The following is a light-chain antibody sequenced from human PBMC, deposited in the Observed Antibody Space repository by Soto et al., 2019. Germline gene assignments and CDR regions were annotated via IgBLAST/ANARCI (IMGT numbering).Light chain of an antibody. V-gene: IGKV2D-29*02. J-gene: IGKJ5*01. Sequence: VLTQCPLSRSAGPVLPASSSCRYSQSLLHITGEAFLVWYLQKPGQSPQLLIYEVSTRVSGVPDRFSGSGSGTDFTLEISRVETDDVGIYYCMQSTKLPPTFGQGTRLEIK. CDR3: MQSTKLPPT. CDR1: QSLLHITGEAF. CDR2: EVS.